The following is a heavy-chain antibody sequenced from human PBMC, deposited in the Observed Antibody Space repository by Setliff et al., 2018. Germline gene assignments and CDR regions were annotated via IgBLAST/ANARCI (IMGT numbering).Heavy chain of an antibody. CDR2: IHHSGKA. CDR3: AAVVATSLNYVDN. D-gene: IGHD5-12*01. Sequence: PSETLSLTCAVSGFSISSGSYWGWIRQPPGKGLEWIVNIHHSGKAYYNPSLKSRVTISVDTSRDQFSLKLSAMTAADTAVYYCAAVVATSLNYVDNWGQGTLVTVSS. V-gene: IGHV4-38-2*01. J-gene: IGHJ4*02. CDR1: GFSISSGSY.